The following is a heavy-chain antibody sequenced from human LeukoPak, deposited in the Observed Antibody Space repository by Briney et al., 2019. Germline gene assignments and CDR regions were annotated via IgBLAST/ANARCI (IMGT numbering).Heavy chain of an antibody. J-gene: IGHJ4*02. V-gene: IGHV1-69*05. D-gene: IGHD3-22*01. CDR1: GGTFSSYA. CDR3: AYSYEDSGYYYLDY. Sequence: GASVKVSCKASGGTFSSYAISWVRQAPGQGLEWMGGIITIFGTANYAQKFQGRVTITTDESTSTAYMELSSLRSEDTAVYYCAYSYEDSGYYYLDYWGQGTLVTVSS. CDR2: IITIFGTA.